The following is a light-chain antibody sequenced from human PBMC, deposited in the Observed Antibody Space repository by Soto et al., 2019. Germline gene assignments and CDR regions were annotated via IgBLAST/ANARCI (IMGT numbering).Light chain of an antibody. V-gene: IGLV1-44*01. J-gene: IGLJ1*01. CDR3: AAWDDSLNGRYV. Sequence: QSVLTQPPPASGTPGQRVTISCSGSSSHIGSNTVNWYQQLPGTAPKLLIYSNNQRPSGVPDRFSGSKSGTSASLAISGLQSEDEADYYCAAWDDSLNGRYVFGTGTKVTVL. CDR1: SSHIGSNT. CDR2: SNN.